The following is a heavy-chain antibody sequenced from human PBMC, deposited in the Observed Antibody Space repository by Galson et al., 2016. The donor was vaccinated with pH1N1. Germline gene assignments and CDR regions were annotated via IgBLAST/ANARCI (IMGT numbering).Heavy chain of an antibody. CDR2: VYPGDSDT. CDR3: ARHQSSSDDYFFYNMDV. Sequence: QSGAEVKKPGESLKISCKGSGYIFSTFWIGWVRQMPGKGLEWMGIVYPGDSDTRYNPSFKGQVTISVDKSTSTAYLQWSSLKASDSAIYFCARHQSSSDDYFFYNMDVWGQGTTVTVSS. CDR1: GYIFSTFW. V-gene: IGHV5-51*01. D-gene: IGHD6-6*01. J-gene: IGHJ6*02.